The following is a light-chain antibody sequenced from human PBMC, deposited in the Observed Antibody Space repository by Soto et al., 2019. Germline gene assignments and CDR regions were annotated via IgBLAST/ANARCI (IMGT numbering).Light chain of an antibody. Sequence: EIVLTQSPGTLSLYTGERATLSCRASQSVSSSYLAWYQQKPGQAPRLLIYGASSRATGIPDRFSGSGSGTDFTLTISRLEPEDFAVYYCQQYGSSSWTFGQGTKVDI. V-gene: IGKV3-20*01. J-gene: IGKJ1*01. CDR3: QQYGSSSWT. CDR1: QSVSSSY. CDR2: GAS.